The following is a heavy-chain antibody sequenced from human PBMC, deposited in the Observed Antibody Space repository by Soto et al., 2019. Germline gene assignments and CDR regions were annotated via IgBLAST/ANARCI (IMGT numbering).Heavy chain of an antibody. Sequence: EVKLLESGGGLAQPGGSLRLSCVGSGFTFDSYAISWVRQAPGERLQWIAAISGSADGTDYAHSVRGRFTISRDNAKKTVHLKLDILRVEDTAVYFCAKDTVGGYSFWSGYYSDGLDVWGQGTLVTVS. CDR1: GFTFDSYA. D-gene: IGHD3-3*01. J-gene: IGHJ3*01. CDR3: AKDTVGGYSFWSGYYSDGLDV. V-gene: IGHV3-23*01. CDR2: ISGSADGT.